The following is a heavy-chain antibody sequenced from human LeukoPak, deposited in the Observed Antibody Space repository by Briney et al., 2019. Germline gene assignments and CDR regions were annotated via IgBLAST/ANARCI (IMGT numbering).Heavy chain of an antibody. Sequence: GGSLRLSCAASGFTFSSYSMNWVRQAPGKGLEWVSSISSSSRYIYYADSVKGRFTISRDNAKNSLYLQMNSLRAEDTAVYYCARPTDGSGGNLNFDYWGQGTLVTVSS. D-gene: IGHD4-23*01. V-gene: IGHV3-21*01. J-gene: IGHJ4*02. CDR2: ISSSSRYI. CDR3: ARPTDGSGGNLNFDY. CDR1: GFTFSSYS.